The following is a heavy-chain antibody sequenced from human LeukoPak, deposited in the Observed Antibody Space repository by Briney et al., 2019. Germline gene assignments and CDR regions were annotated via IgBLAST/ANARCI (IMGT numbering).Heavy chain of an antibody. D-gene: IGHD2-21*02. V-gene: IGHV1-46*01. CDR3: ARTYCAEDCSIRYFDY. Sequence: ASVKVSCKASGYTFTSYYMHWVRQAPGQGLEWLGIINPSGGDTKYAQKFQGRITLTRDKSTSTVYMELSSLTSDDTAVYYCARTYCAEDCSIRYFDYWGQGTLVTVSS. CDR1: GYTFTSYY. CDR2: INPSGGDT. J-gene: IGHJ4*02.